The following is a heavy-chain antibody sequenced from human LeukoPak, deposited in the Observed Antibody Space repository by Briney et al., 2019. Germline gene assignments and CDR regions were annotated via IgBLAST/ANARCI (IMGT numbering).Heavy chain of an antibody. CDR2: IIPILGIA. Sequence: SVKVSCKASGGTFSSYAISWVRQAPGQGLKWMGRIIPILGIANYAQKFQGRVTITADKSTSTAYMELSSLRSEDTAVYYCARGPPMYSSSPNYWGQGTLVTVSS. V-gene: IGHV1-69*04. CDR1: GGTFSSYA. J-gene: IGHJ4*02. CDR3: ARGPPMYSSSPNY. D-gene: IGHD6-13*01.